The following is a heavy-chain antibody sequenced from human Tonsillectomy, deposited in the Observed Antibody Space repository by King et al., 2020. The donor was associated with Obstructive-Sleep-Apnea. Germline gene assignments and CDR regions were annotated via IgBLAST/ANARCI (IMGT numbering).Heavy chain of an antibody. V-gene: IGHV3-30-3*01. CDR1: GFTFSTYA. CDR3: ARVRVAHGDFPL. CDR2: ISLDGTNK. D-gene: IGHD2-15*01. Sequence: VQLVESGGGVVQPGRSLRLSCAASGFTFSTYALHWVRQTPGKGLEWVAGISLDGTNKEYADSVKGRFTISRDNFKYTLFLQMDSLRTEDTGLYYCARVRVAHGDFPLWGRGPLVPVPS. J-gene: IGHJ2*01.